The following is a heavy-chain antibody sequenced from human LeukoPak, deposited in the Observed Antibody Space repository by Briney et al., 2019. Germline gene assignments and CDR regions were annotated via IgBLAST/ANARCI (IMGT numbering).Heavy chain of an antibody. CDR3: ACTPYGQQLAWFDP. D-gene: IGHD5-18*01. CDR1: GFTFISYS. Sequence: PGGSLRLSCAASGFTFISYSMNWVRQAPGKGLEWVSSISSSSSYIYYADSVKGRFTISRDNAKTSLYLQMNSLRAEDKAVYYCACTPYGQQLAWFDPWGQGTLVTVSS. CDR2: ISSSSSYI. V-gene: IGHV3-21*01. J-gene: IGHJ5*02.